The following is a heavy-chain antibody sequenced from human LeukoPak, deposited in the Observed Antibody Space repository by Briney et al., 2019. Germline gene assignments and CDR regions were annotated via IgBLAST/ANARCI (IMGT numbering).Heavy chain of an antibody. Sequence: PGGSLRLSCAASGFTFSSSAMSWVRQVPGKGLEWVSGISASGGSTSYADSVRGRFTISRDNSKNTLYLQMNSLRAEDTAIYYCAKASTIFRFDYWGQGTLVTVSS. CDR3: AKASTIFRFDY. CDR2: ISASGGST. CDR1: GFTFSSSA. D-gene: IGHD3-3*01. J-gene: IGHJ4*02. V-gene: IGHV3-23*01.